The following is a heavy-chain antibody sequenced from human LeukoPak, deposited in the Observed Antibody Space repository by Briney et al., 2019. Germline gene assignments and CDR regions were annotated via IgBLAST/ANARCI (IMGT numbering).Heavy chain of an antibody. V-gene: IGHV4-30-4*08. Sequence: SQTLSPTCTVSGGSISSGDYYWSWIRQPPGKGLEWIGYIYYSGSTYYNPSLKSRVTISVDTSKNQFSLKLSSLTAADTAVYYCAREWGYGFDYWGQGTLVTVSS. CDR2: IYYSGST. CDR3: AREWGYGFDY. D-gene: IGHD5-12*01. CDR1: GGSISSGDYY. J-gene: IGHJ4*02.